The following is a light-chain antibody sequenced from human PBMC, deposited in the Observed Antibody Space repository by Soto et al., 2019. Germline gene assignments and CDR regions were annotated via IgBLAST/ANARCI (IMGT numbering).Light chain of an antibody. CDR3: QQYGSSPRT. CDR1: QSVNSNF. Sequence: EIVLTQSPGTLSLSPGESATLSCRASQSVNSNFFAWYQQKPGQAPRLLIYGVSTRATGIPDRFTGSGSGTDFALTISGLEPEDFAIYYCQQYGSSPRTFGQVTRVDMK. J-gene: IGKJ2*01. V-gene: IGKV3-20*01. CDR2: GVS.